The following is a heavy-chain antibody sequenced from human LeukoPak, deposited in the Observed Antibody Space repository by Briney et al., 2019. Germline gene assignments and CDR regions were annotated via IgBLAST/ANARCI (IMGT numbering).Heavy chain of an antibody. J-gene: IGHJ4*02. V-gene: IGHV1-18*01. CDR2: ISTQSGNT. CDR3: ARGAYGDK. Sequence: ASVKVSCEASGYTLTSYGINWMRQAPGQGLEWMGWISTQSGNTNYAQKVQGRLTLTTDRSTNTAYMELRSLRSDDTAVYYCARGAYGDKWGQGTMVTVSS. CDR1: GYTLTSYG. D-gene: IGHD4-17*01.